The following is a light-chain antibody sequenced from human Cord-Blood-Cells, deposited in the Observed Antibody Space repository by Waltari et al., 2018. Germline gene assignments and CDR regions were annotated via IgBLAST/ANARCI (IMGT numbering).Light chain of an antibody. V-gene: IGKV1-39*01. CDR2: AAS. J-gene: IGKJ1*01. Sequence: DIQMTNSPSSLSAAVGDRVTITCRASQSISSYLNWYQQKPGKAPKLLIYAASSLQSGVPSMFSGSGSGTDFTLTISSLQPEDFATYYCQQSYSTPRTFGQGTKVESK. CDR1: QSISSY. CDR3: QQSYSTPRT.